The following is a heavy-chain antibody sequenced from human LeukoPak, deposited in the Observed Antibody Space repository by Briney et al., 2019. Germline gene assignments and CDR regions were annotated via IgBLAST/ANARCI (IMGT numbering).Heavy chain of an antibody. Sequence: GGSLRLSCAASGFTFSSYAMSWVRQAPGKGLEWVAVIWYDGSNKYYADSVKGRFTISRDNSKNPLYLQMNSLRAEETAVYYCARGGRIVGARRGYFDYWGQGTLVTVSS. CDR3: ARGGRIVGARRGYFDY. CDR2: IWYDGSNK. D-gene: IGHD1-26*01. J-gene: IGHJ4*02. V-gene: IGHV3-33*08. CDR1: GFTFSSYA.